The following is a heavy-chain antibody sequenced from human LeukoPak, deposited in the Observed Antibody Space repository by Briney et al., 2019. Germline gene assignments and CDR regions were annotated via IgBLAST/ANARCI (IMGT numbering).Heavy chain of an antibody. J-gene: IGHJ4*02. V-gene: IGHV3-23*01. CDR2: ISGGGGSI. D-gene: IGHD3-9*01. Sequence: PGGSLRLSCAASGFTFSSSAMSWVRQAPGKGLEWVSVISGGGGSIYYADSVKGRFTISRDNSKNTLSLQMNSLRAEDTAVYYCAKGSGILSPLDYWGQGTLVTVSS. CDR1: GFTFSSSA. CDR3: AKGSGILSPLDY.